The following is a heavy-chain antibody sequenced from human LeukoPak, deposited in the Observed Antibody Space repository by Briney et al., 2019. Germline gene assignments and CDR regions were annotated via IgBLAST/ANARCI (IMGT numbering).Heavy chain of an antibody. CDR1: GGTLRDSA. J-gene: IGHJ6*04. Sequence: ASVKVSCTISGGTLRDSAITWVRQAPGQGLEWMGGIIPTFGRANYAQRFQGRVMITADMSTNIVYLGLNGLRSEDTAVYYCARDGDAIVVGPSSSHRHSKGLDVWGKGTTVTVSS. CDR2: IIPTFGRA. D-gene: IGHD2-2*01. CDR3: ARDGDAIVVGPSSSHRHSKGLDV. V-gene: IGHV1-69*06.